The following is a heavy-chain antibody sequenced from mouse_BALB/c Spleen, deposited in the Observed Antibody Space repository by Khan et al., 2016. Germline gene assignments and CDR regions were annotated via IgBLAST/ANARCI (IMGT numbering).Heavy chain of an antibody. V-gene: IGHV3-2*02. J-gene: IGHJ2*01. D-gene: IGHD2-14*01. Sequence: EVKLEESGPGLVKPSQSLSLTCTVTGYSITSAYAWNWIRQFPGNKLEWMGYIIYSGNTTYNPSLKSRISITRDTSKNQFFLQLNSLTTEDTATGYCARSKRYDGYFDDWGQGTTLTVSS. CDR2: IIYSGNT. CDR1: GYSITSAYA. CDR3: ARSKRYDGYFDD.